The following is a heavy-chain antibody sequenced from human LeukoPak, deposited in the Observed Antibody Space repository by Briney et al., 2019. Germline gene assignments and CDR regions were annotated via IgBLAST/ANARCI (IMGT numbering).Heavy chain of an antibody. CDR3: AKGPRGVGATAGGGPSDY. CDR1: GFTFSSYA. J-gene: IGHJ4*02. D-gene: IGHD1-26*01. V-gene: IGHV3-23*01. CDR2: ISGSGGST. Sequence: GGSLRLSCAASGFTFSSYAMSWVRQAPGKGLEWVSAISGSGGSTYYADSEKGRFTISRDNSKNTLYLQMNSLRAEDTAVYYCAKGPRGVGATAGGGPSDYWGQGTLVTVSS.